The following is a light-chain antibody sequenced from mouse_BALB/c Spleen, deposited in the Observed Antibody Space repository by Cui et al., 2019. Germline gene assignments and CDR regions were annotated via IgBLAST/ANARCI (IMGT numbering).Light chain of an antibody. V-gene: IGKV4-57*01. CDR2: STS. CDR1: SSVSY. CDR3: QQRSSHPHT. Sequence: QIVPTQSPAIMSASPGEKVTITCSASSSVSYMHWFQQKPGTSPKLWIYSTSNLASGVPARFSGSGSGTSYSLTISRMEAEDAATYYCQQRSSHPHTFGGGTKLEIK. J-gene: IGKJ2*01.